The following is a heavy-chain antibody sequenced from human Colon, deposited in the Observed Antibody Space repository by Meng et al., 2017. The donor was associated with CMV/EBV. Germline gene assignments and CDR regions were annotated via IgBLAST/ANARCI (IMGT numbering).Heavy chain of an antibody. Sequence: VHLDASVGGLVKPGGSLRLSCAASGFTFSSTWMHLVRQGPGKGLVWVSLINTDGSTTYYADSVKGRFTISRDNANNTLFLQMNSLRAEDTAVYYCASRDYWGQGTLVTVSS. CDR2: INTDGSTT. CDR3: ASRDY. J-gene: IGHJ4*02. V-gene: IGHV3-74*02. CDR1: GFTFSSTW.